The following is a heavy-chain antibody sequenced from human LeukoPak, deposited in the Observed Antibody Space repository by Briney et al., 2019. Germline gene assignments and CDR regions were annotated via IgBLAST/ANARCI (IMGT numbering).Heavy chain of an antibody. D-gene: IGHD3-3*01. V-gene: IGHV3-23*01. J-gene: IGHJ5*02. CDR2: ISGSGGST. Sequence: GGFLRLSCAASGFTFSSYAMSWVRQAPGKGLEWVSAISGSGGSTYYADSVKGRFTISRDNSKNTLYLQMNNLRAEDTAVYYCAKLVPSDDFWSGYLGWFNPWGQGTLVTVSS. CDR1: GFTFSSYA. CDR3: AKLVPSDDFWSGYLGWFNP.